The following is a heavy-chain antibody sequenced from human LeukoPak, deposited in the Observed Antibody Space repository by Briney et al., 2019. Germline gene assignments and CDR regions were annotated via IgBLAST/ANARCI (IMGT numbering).Heavy chain of an antibody. V-gene: IGHV4-34*01. J-gene: IGHJ4*02. CDR3: ARQGIAAAGNQAFDY. CDR1: GGSFSGYY. Sequence: PSETLSLTCAVYGGSFSGYYWSWIRRPPGKGLEWIGEINHSGSTNYNPSLKSRVTISVDTSKNQFSLKLSSVTAADTAVYYCARQGIAAAGNQAFDYWGQGTLVTVSS. D-gene: IGHD6-13*01. CDR2: INHSGST.